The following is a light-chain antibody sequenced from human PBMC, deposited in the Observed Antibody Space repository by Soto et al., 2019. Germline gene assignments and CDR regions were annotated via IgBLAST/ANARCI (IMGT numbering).Light chain of an antibody. J-gene: IGKJ2*01. V-gene: IGKV1-33*01. CDR2: DIS. CDR1: QVISNY. CDR3: QTYENLPYT. Sequence: DIQMTQSASSLSASVGDRVTITCQASQVISNYLNWYQQKPGKAPKLLIYDISTLEIGVPSRFSGSESGTDFTFTITGLQPEDIAPYYCQTYENLPYTFGQGTKLEI.